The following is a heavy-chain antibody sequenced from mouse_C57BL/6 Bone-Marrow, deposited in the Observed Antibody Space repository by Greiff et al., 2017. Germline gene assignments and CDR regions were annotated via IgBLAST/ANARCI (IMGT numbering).Heavy chain of an antibody. J-gene: IGHJ1*03. D-gene: IGHD2-3*01. Sequence: VQLQQSGPELVKPGASVKITCKASGYAFSSSWMNWVKQRPGKGLEWIGRTNPGDGDTNYNGQSMGKATLTADKSSSTAYMELSGLTSADSSVYFCAVIYDGDHWYFDVWGTGTTVTVSS. CDR3: AVIYDGDHWYFDV. CDR2: TNPGDGDT. CDR1: GYAFSSSW. V-gene: IGHV1-82*01.